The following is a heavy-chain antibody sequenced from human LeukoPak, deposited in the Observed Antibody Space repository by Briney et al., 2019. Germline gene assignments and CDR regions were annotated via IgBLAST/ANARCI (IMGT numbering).Heavy chain of an antibody. CDR2: ISYDGSNE. Sequence: GGSLRLSCAASGFTFSSYAMRWVRQAPGKGLEWVAVISYDGSNEYYADSVKGRFTISRDNSKNTLYLQMNSLRAEDTAVYYCARRSYGGNSYYYYYGMDVWGQGTTVTVSS. J-gene: IGHJ6*02. D-gene: IGHD4-23*01. CDR3: ARRSYGGNSYYYYYGMDV. CDR1: GFTFSSYA. V-gene: IGHV3-30-3*01.